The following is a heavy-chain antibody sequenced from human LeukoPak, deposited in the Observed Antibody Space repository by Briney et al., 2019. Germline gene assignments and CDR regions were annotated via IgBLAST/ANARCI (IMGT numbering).Heavy chain of an antibody. CDR2: IYYSGST. D-gene: IGHD5-12*01. J-gene: IGHJ4*02. V-gene: IGHV4-30-4*08. CDR1: GGSISSGDYY. Sequence: SETLSLTCTVSGGSISSGDYYWSWIRQPPGKGLEWIGYIYYSGSTYYNPSLKSRVTISVDTSKNQFSLKLSSVTAADTAVYYCARVTDSGYDRSSNYFDYWGQGTLVTVSS. CDR3: ARVTDSGYDRSSNYFDY.